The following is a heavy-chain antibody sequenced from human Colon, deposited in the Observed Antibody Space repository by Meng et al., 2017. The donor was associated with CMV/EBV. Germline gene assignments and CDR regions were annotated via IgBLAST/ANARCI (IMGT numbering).Heavy chain of an antibody. Sequence: ASVKVSCKASGYTFSDYHMHWVRQAPGQGLEWMGWVNPKNGGIQYAQRFRGRVTMTRDTSTGTAFMELSSLRSDDTAVYYCARAHNDYWTGYLDGFDIWGQGTRVTVSS. D-gene: IGHD3/OR15-3a*01. CDR2: VNPKNGGI. CDR3: ARAHNDYWTGYLDGFDI. CDR1: GYTFSDYH. J-gene: IGHJ3*02. V-gene: IGHV1-2*02.